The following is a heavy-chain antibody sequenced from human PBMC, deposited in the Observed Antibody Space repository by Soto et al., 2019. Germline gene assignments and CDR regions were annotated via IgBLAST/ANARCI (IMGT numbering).Heavy chain of an antibody. V-gene: IGHV3-66*01. CDR2: MFAGGST. D-gene: IGHD2-2*01. Sequence: EVQLVESGGGLVQPGGGSLGLSCAASGFTVRGNYMSWVRQAPGKGLEWVSVMFAGGSTYYADSVKGRFTISRDNSRNTVYLQINSLRAEDTAVYYCARSGGDCSGISCYRLYYYTDVWGKGTTVTVSS. CDR1: GFTVRGNY. J-gene: IGHJ6*03. CDR3: ARSGGDCSGISCYRLYYYTDV.